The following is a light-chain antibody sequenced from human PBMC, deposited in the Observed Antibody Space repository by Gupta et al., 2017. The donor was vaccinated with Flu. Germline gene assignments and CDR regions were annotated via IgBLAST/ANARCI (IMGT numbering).Light chain of an antibody. CDR2: KVS. V-gene: IGKV2-30*01. Sequence: DVVLPQSPLSLPVTLGQTASISCKSSEGLVFVDGYTYLHWVHQRPGQSPRRLIYKVSNRDYGVPDRFSGSGSGTEFTLKISRVEADDVGTYYCMHDVRWPWTFGQGTKVEI. CDR1: EGLVFVDGYTY. J-gene: IGKJ1*01. CDR3: MHDVRWPWT.